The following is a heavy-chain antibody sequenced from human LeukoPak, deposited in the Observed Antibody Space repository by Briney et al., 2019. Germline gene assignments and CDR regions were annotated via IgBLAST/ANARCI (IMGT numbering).Heavy chain of an antibody. V-gene: IGHV3-30-3*01. Sequence: PGGSLRLSCAASGFTFSSYAMHWVRQAPGKGLEWVAVISYDGSNKYYADSVKGRFTISRDNSKNTLYLQMNSLRAEDTAVYYCARDRTSWFGELLDYYYGMDVWGQGTTVTVSS. CDR2: ISYDGSNK. J-gene: IGHJ6*02. CDR3: ARDRTSWFGELLDYYYGMDV. D-gene: IGHD3-10*01. CDR1: GFTFSSYA.